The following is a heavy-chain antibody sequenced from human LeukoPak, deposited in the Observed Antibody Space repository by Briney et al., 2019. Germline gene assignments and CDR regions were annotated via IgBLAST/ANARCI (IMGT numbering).Heavy chain of an antibody. D-gene: IGHD5-24*01. V-gene: IGHV3-64D*06. CDR2: ISSNGGST. Sequence: GGSLRLSCSASGFTFSRYAMHWVRQAPGKGLEYVSAISSNGGSTYYADSVKGRFTISRDNSKNTLYLQMSSLRAEDTAVYYCVRDGYNTDAGMDVWGQGTTVTVSS. CDR1: GFTFSRYA. CDR3: VRDGYNTDAGMDV. J-gene: IGHJ6*02.